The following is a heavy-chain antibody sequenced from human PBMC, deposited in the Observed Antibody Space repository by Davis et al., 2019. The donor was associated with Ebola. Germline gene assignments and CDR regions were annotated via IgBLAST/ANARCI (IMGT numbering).Heavy chain of an antibody. CDR1: GGSFSGYY. J-gene: IGHJ6*02. V-gene: IGHV4-34*01. D-gene: IGHD3-3*01. CDR3: ARFGYYRGYYGMDV. Sequence: SETLSLTCAVYGGSFSGYYWSWIRQPPGKGLEWIGEINHSGSTNYNPSPKSRVTISVDTSKNQFSLKLSSVTAADTAVYYCARFGYYRGYYGMDVWGQGTTVTVSS. CDR2: INHSGST.